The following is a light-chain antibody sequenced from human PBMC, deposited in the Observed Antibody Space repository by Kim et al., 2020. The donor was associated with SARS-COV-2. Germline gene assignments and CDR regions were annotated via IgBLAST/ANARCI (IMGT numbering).Light chain of an antibody. CDR1: NIENRG. J-gene: IGLJ3*02. CDR3: QVWDVGHPV. CDR2: YDS. Sequence: SYELTQPPSVSVAPGKTARITCGGNNIENRGVHWCRQKPGQAPVLVIYYDSDRPSGIPERFSGSKSGNTATLTINRVEAGDEADYFCQVWDVGHPVFGRG. V-gene: IGLV3-21*04.